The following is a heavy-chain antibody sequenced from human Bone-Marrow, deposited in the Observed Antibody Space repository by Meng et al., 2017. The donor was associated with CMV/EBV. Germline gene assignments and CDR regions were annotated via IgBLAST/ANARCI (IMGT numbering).Heavy chain of an antibody. V-gene: IGHV3-15*01. CDR1: GFTFSNAW. Sequence: GESLKISCAASGFTFSNAWMSWVRQAPGKGLEWVGRIKSKTDGGTTDYAAPVKGRFTISRDDSKNTLYLQMNSLKTEDTAVYYCARDDTQETYYYGMDVWGQGTTVTVSS. J-gene: IGHJ6*02. CDR3: ARDDTQETYYYGMDV. CDR2: IKSKTDGGTT.